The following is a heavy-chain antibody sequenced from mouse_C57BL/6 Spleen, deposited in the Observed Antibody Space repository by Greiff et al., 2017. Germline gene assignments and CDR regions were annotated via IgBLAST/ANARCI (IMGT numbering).Heavy chain of an antibody. CDR1: GYTFTDYY. CDR2: INPNNGGT. Sequence: EVQLQQSGPELVKPGASVKISCKASGYTFTDYYMNWVKQSHGKSLEWIGDINPNNGGTSYNQKFKGKATLTVDKSSSTAYMELRSLTSEDAAVYYCAKGAPHYDGGFAYWGQGTLVTVSA. D-gene: IGHD1-2*01. V-gene: IGHV1-26*01. J-gene: IGHJ3*01. CDR3: AKGAPHYDGGFAY.